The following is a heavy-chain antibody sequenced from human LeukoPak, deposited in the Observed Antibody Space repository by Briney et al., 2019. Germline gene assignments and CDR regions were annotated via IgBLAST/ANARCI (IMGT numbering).Heavy chain of an antibody. Sequence: AASVKVSCKASGGTFSSYAISWVRQAPGQGLEWMGGIIPIFGTANYAQKFQGRVTITTDESTSTAYMELSSLRSEDTAVYYCARDPMIGRNPLNWFDPWGQGTPVTVSS. J-gene: IGHJ5*02. D-gene: IGHD3-22*01. CDR2: IIPIFGTA. CDR1: GGTFSSYA. V-gene: IGHV1-69*05. CDR3: ARDPMIGRNPLNWFDP.